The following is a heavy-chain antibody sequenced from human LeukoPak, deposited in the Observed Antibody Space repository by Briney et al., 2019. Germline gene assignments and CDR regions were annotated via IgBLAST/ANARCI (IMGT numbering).Heavy chain of an antibody. CDR3: ARDWDYYDSSGYYSDAFDI. V-gene: IGHV1-2*06. CDR2: INPNSGGT. D-gene: IGHD3-22*01. J-gene: IGHJ3*02. Sequence: ASVKVSCKASGYTFTGYYMHWVRQAPGQGLEWMGRINPNSGGTNYAQKFQGRVTMTRDTSISTAYMELSRLRSDDTAVYYCARDWDYYDSSGYYSDAFDIWGQGTMVTVSS. CDR1: GYTFTGYY.